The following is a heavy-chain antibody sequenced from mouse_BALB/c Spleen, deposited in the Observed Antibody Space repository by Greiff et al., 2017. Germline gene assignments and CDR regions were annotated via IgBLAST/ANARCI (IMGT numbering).Heavy chain of an antibody. Sequence: VQLKESGPELVKPGASVKVSCKASGYSFNDYNMYWVKQSHGKSLEWIGYIDPYNGGTTYNQKFKGKATLTVDKSSSTAFMHLNSLTSEDSAVYYCARIYYYGPYAMDYWGQGTSVTVSS. CDR2: IDPYNGGT. CDR1: GYSFNDYN. V-gene: IGHV1S135*01. J-gene: IGHJ4*01. CDR3: ARIYYYGPYAMDY. D-gene: IGHD1-1*01.